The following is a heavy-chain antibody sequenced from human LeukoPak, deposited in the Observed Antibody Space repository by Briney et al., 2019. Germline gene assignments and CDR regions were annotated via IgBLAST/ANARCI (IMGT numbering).Heavy chain of an antibody. CDR3: TREGGVGP. V-gene: IGHV3-21*01. CDR2: ISGASSDNYI. CDR1: GFSFGVHS. J-gene: IGHJ5*02. D-gene: IGHD3-16*01. Sequence: GGSLRLSCVASGFSFGVHSMNWVRQAPGKGLEWASTISGASSDNYIDYADSVKGRFTISRDNAKKSVFLEMNGLRDDDTAVYYCTREGGVGPWGQGTLDSVSS.